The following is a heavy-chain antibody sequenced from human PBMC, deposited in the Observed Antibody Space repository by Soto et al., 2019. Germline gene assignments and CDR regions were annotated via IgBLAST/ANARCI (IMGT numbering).Heavy chain of an antibody. CDR2: IYPGDSDT. CDR1: GYSFTSYW. D-gene: IGHD3-22*01. V-gene: IGHV5-51*01. Sequence: GESLKISCKGSGYSFTSYWIGWVRQMPGKGLEWMGIIYPGDSDTRYSPSFQGQVTISADKSISTAYLQWSSLKASDTAMYYCARHAYDSSGYLYYFDYWDQGTLVTFSS. CDR3: ARHAYDSSGYLYYFDY. J-gene: IGHJ4*02.